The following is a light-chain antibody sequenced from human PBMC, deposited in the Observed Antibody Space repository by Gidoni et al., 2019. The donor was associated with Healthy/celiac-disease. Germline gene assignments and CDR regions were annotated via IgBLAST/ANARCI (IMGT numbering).Light chain of an antibody. CDR1: QGIRND. J-gene: IGKJ2*01. V-gene: IGKV1-6*01. CDR3: LQDYNYPYT. Sequence: AIQMTQSPSSLSASVGNRVTITCRASQGIRNDLGWYQQKPGKAPKLLIYAASSLQSGVPSRFSGSGSGTDFTLTISSLQPEDFATYYCLQDYNYPYTFGQXTKLEIK. CDR2: AAS.